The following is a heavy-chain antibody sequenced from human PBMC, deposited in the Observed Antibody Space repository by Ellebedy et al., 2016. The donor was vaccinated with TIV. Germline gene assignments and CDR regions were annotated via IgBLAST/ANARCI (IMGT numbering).Heavy chain of an antibody. CDR3: ARHRWSWYYDSSGYYVWYFDL. V-gene: IGHV4-59*08. J-gene: IGHJ2*01. D-gene: IGHD3-22*01. CDR1: GGSISSYY. Sequence: MPSETLSLTCTVSGGSISSYYWSWIRQPPGKGLEWIGYIYYSGSTNYNPSLKSRVTISVDTSKNQFSLKLSSVTAADTAVYYCARHRWSWYYDSSGYYVWYFDLWGRGTLVTVSS. CDR2: IYYSGST.